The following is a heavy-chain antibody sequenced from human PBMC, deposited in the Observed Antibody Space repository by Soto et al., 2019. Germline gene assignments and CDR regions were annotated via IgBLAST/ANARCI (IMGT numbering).Heavy chain of an antibody. CDR1: GATISPYY. V-gene: IGHV4-59*08. CDR3: ANYKVGYLVY. Sequence: PSETLSLTCTVSGATISPYYWSWIRQPPGQGLELIGYIDYSGYTNYNPSLKSRVTMSLDTSKNQFSLKLSSVTAADTAVYYCANYKVGYLVYGGQGTLVTDSS. J-gene: IGHJ4*02. D-gene: IGHD3-10*01. CDR2: IDYSGYT.